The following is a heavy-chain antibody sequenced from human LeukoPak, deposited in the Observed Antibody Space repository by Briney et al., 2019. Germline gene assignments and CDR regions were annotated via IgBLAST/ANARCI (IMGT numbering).Heavy chain of an antibody. CDR2: TNPNSGGT. V-gene: IGHV1-2*02. Sequence: ASVKVSCKASGYTFTGYYMHWVRQAPGRGLEWMGWTNPNSGGTNYAQKFQGRVTMTRDTSISAAYMELSRLRSDDTAVYYCARTSMYSREPFTWGQGTLVTVSS. CDR3: ARTSMYSREPFT. D-gene: IGHD6-13*01. CDR1: GYTFTGYY. J-gene: IGHJ5*02.